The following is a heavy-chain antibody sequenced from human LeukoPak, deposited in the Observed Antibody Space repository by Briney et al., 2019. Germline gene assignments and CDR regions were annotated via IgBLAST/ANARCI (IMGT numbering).Heavy chain of an antibody. CDR1: GYTLTELS. V-gene: IGHV1-24*01. D-gene: IGHD1-7*01. CDR2: FDPEDDEI. J-gene: IGHJ4*02. CDR3: ATETGNFYFYS. Sequence: GASVKVSCKVSGYTLTELSLHWVRPAPGKGLEWMGGFDPEDDEIIFAQRFQGRVTMTEDASTDTAYVELRSLRSEDTVVYYCATETGNFYFYSWGQGTLLTVSS.